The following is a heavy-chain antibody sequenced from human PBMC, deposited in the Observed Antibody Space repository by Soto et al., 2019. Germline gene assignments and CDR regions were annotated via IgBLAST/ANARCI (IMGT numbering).Heavy chain of an antibody. J-gene: IGHJ4*02. CDR3: ARVEGSGWIFDY. CDR1: GFTFSDHY. CDR2: TRNKANSYTT. Sequence: EEQLVESGGGLVQPGGSLRLSCAASGFTFSDHYMDWVRQAPGKGLEWVGRTRNKANSYTTEYAASVKGRFTISRDDSKNSLYLQMNSLKTEDTAVYYCARVEGSGWIFDYWGQGTLVTVSS. V-gene: IGHV3-72*01. D-gene: IGHD6-19*01.